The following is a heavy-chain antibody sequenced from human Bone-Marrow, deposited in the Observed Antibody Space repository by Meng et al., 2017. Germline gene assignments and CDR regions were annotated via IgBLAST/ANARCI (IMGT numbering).Heavy chain of an antibody. CDR2: ISSSSSYI. CDR3: ARDGGYYDSSGYPRYYYYYGMDV. J-gene: IGHJ6*02. Sequence: GESLKISCAASGFTFNSYAMNWVRQAPGKGLEWVSSISSSSSYIYYADSVKGRFTISRDNAKNSLYLQMNSLRAEDTAVYYCARDGGYYDSSGYPRYYYYYGMDVWGQGTTVTVSS. D-gene: IGHD3-22*01. V-gene: IGHV3-21*01. CDR1: GFTFNSYA.